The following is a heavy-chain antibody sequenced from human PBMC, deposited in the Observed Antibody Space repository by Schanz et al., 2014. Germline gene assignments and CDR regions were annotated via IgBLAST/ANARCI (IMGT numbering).Heavy chain of an antibody. D-gene: IGHD3-10*01. CDR1: GFTFRSYG. Sequence: QVQLVESGGGVVQPGRSLRLSCAASGFTFRSYGMHWVRQAPGKGLEWVALISYDGSSKNHADSVQGRFTISRDNSKNALYLQMDSLRDDDTAVYYSARGIITMVREGDVGAFDIWGQGTMVTVSS. V-gene: IGHV3-33*01. CDR3: ARGIITMVREGDVGAFDI. J-gene: IGHJ3*02. CDR2: ISYDGSSK.